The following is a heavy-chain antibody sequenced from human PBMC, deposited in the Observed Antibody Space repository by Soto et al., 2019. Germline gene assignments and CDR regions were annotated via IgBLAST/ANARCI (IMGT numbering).Heavy chain of an antibody. V-gene: IGHV1-69*12. D-gene: IGHD3-3*01. J-gene: IGHJ4*02. CDR2: IIPIFGRA. Sequence: QVQLVQSGADVKKPGPSVKVSCKPSGGTFSSYVISWVRQAPGQGLEWMGGIIPIFGRANYAQKFQGRVTITADESTSTVYMELSSLRCEDTAVYYCARGGEVFGVVATHYFDSWGQGTLVTVSS. CDR3: ARGGEVFGVVATHYFDS. CDR1: GGTFSSYV.